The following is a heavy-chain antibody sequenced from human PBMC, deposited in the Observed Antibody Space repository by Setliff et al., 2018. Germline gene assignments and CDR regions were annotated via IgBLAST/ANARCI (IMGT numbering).Heavy chain of an antibody. V-gene: IGHV4-61*02. D-gene: IGHD3-22*01. CDR2: VYPTGST. Sequence: KPSETLSLTCTVSGDSITSGSDSWNWIRQPAGKGLQWIGRVYPTGSTNYDPDLRSRVTMSVDTSKNQFSLMLTSVTAADTAIYFCARAVDSSGYFPFWYFDLWGRGTLVTVSS. CDR3: ARAVDSSGYFPFWYFDL. CDR1: GDSITSGSDS. J-gene: IGHJ2*01.